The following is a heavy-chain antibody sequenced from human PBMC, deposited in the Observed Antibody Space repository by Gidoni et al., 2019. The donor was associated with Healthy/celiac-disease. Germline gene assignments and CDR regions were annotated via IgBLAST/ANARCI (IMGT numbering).Heavy chain of an antibody. D-gene: IGHD3-3*01. CDR3: ARAYDFWSGYYYYYGMDV. V-gene: IGHV3-33*01. CDR1: GFTFSSYG. Sequence: QVQLVESGGGVVQPGRSLSLSCAASGFTFSSYGMHWVRQAPGKGLEWVAVIWYDGSNKYYADSVKGRFTISRDNSKNTLYLQMNSLRAEDTAVYYCARAYDFWSGYYYYYGMDVWGQGTTVTVSS. J-gene: IGHJ6*02. CDR2: IWYDGSNK.